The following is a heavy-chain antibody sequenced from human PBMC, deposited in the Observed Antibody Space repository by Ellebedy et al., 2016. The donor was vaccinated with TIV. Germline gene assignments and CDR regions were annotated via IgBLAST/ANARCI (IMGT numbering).Heavy chain of an antibody. CDR3: AREDGSLDYNFVTGYPYNWFDP. D-gene: IGHD3-9*01. Sequence: AASVKVSCKASGYTFTSYGVSWVRQAPGQGLEWMGWISDYNGNTDYAQNLQGRVTMTTDTSTSTAYMELRRLRSDDTAVYYCAREDGSLDYNFVTGYPYNWFDPWGQGTLVTVSS. CDR1: GYTFTSYG. J-gene: IGHJ5*02. CDR2: ISDYNGNT. V-gene: IGHV1-18*01.